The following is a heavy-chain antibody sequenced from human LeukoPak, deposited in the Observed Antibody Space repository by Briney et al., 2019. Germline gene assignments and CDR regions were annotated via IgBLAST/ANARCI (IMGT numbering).Heavy chain of an antibody. Sequence: SETLSLTCTVSIGSISNYYWSWIRQPPGKGLEWIGYISYSGSTKYNPSLKSRVTISVDTSKNQFSLKLSSVTAADTAIYYCARDSYNYGSGSLDYWGRGTLVTVSS. V-gene: IGHV4-59*01. CDR1: IGSISNYY. D-gene: IGHD5-18*01. J-gene: IGHJ4*02. CDR3: ARDSYNYGSGSLDY. CDR2: ISYSGST.